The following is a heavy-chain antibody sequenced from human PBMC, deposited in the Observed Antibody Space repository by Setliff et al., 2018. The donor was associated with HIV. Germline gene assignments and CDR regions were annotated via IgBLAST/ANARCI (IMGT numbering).Heavy chain of an antibody. CDR3: AAQDLDLVKYYYMDY. V-gene: IGHV4-39*07. CDR1: GGSISRSTHH. D-gene: IGHD2-21*01. J-gene: IGHJ4*02. CDR2: LSSKGQA. Sequence: LSLTCTVSGGSISRSTHHWAWIRQPPGKGLEWIGALSSKGQAYYNPSLKSRVAISIDSSKNPFSLRLDSLTAADTAVYYCAAQDLDLVKYYYMDYWGPGALVTVSS.